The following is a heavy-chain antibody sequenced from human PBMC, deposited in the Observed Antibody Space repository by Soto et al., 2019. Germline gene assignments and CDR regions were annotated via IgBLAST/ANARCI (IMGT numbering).Heavy chain of an antibody. Sequence: QVQLVQSGAEVKKPGSSVKVSCKASGGTFSSYAISWVRQAPGQGLEWMGGIIPIFGTANYAQKFQGRVTITADESTSTAYMELSSLRSEDTAVYYCARVGRYYYDSSGYFFDYWGQGTLVTVSS. D-gene: IGHD3-22*01. CDR1: GGTFSSYA. CDR2: IIPIFGTA. V-gene: IGHV1-69*01. CDR3: ARVGRYYYDSSGYFFDY. J-gene: IGHJ4*02.